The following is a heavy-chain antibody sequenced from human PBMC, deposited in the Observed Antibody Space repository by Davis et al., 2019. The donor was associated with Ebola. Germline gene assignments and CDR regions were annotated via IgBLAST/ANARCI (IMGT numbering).Heavy chain of an antibody. CDR2: ITSRSGFT. J-gene: IGHJ3*02. Sequence: GESLKISCAASGFTFSSFAMSWVRQAPGKGLEWVSTITSRSGFTYYADSVKGRFTISRDNSKNTLYLQMNSLRAEDTAEYYWAKVWWDRGAFDIWGQGTMVTVSS. V-gene: IGHV3-23*01. D-gene: IGHD1-26*01. CDR3: AKVWWDRGAFDI. CDR1: GFTFSSFA.